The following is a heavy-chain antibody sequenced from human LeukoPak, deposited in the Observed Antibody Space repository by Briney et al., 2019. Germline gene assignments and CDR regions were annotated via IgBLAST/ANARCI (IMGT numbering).Heavy chain of an antibody. CDR2: IRYDGSNK. CDR1: GFTFSSYG. Sequence: GGSLRLSCAASGFTFSSYGMHWVRQAPGKGLEWVAFIRYDGSNKYYADSVKGRFPFSRDNSKNPLFLQMNRLRAEDPAVYYCAKDHPYTSSGGGAFDIWGQGTMVTVSS. V-gene: IGHV3-30*02. J-gene: IGHJ3*02. CDR3: AKDHPYTSSGGGAFDI. D-gene: IGHD6-6*01.